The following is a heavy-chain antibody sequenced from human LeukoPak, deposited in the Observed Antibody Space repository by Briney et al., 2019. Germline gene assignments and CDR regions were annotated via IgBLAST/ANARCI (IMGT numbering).Heavy chain of an antibody. J-gene: IGHJ4*02. CDR3: ASSTAVAAYLVH. V-gene: IGHV3-21*04. CDR2: ISSTSSYI. Sequence: GGSLRLSCVASGFTFSDYSMNWVRQAPGKGLEWVSTISSTSSYIYYADSVKGRFTVSRDNAKNSLYLQMNSLRAEDTALYYCASSTAVAAYLVHWGQGTLATVSS. CDR1: GFTFSDYS. D-gene: IGHD6-19*01.